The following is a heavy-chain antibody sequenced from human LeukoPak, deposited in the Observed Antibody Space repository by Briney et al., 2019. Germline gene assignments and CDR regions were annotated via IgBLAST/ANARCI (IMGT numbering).Heavy chain of an antibody. Sequence: GGSLRLSCAASGFTFSSYSMNWVRQAPGKGLEWVSSISGGSGSIYYADSLKGRVTISRDNAKNTLSLQMNSLRVEDTAVYYCARAPHYCGGDCFEWYFDLGGR. CDR3: ARAPHYCGGDCFEWYFDL. CDR1: GFTFSSYS. J-gene: IGHJ2*01. CDR2: ISGGSGSI. V-gene: IGHV3-21*01. D-gene: IGHD2-21*02.